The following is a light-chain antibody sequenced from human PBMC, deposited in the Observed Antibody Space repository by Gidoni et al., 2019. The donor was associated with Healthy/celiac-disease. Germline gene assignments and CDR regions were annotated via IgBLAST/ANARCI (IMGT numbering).Light chain of an antibody. V-gene: IGKV4-1*01. CDR2: WAS. J-gene: IGKJ5*01. CDR3: QQYYSTPPA. Sequence: DIVMTQSPDSLAVSLGERATINCKSSQSVLYSSNKKNYLAWYQQKPGQPPKLLIYWASTREAGVPDRVSGSGSGTDFTLTVSSLQDEDVAVYYCQQYYSTPPAFGQGTRLEIK. CDR1: QSVLYSSNKKNY.